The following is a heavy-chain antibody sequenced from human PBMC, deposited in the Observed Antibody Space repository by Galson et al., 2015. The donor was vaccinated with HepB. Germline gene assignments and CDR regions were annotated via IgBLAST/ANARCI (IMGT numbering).Heavy chain of an antibody. D-gene: IGHD1-26*01. CDR1: GFLFSSYD. CDR2: ISNTRRYI. CDR3: ARDWGVVGTTISHYMDV. Sequence: SLRLSCAASGFLFSSYDMNWVRQAPGKGLEWVSSISNTRRYIYYADSVKGRFTISRDNAKNSLYLQMNSLRAEDTAVYYCARDWGVVGTTISHYMDVWGKGTTVTVSS. J-gene: IGHJ6*03. V-gene: IGHV3-21*01.